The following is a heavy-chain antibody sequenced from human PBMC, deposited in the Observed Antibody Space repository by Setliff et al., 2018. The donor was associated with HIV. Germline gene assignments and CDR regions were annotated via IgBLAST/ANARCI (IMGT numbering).Heavy chain of an antibody. CDR2: IVPILGPA. D-gene: IGHD1-26*01. Sequence: SVKVSCKASGDAFSRYAISWVRQAPGQGLEWMGGIVPILGPANYAQKFQGRVTITTDESTYTAYMELSSLTSEDTAVYYCARVTTSGRGSYLYWGRGTLVTVSS. CDR3: ARVTTSGRGSYLY. J-gene: IGHJ4*02. V-gene: IGHV1-69*05. CDR1: GDAFSRYA.